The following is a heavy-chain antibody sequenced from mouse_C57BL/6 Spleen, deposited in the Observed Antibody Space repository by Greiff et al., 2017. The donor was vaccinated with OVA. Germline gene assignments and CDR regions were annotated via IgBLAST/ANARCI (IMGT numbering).Heavy chain of an antibody. J-gene: IGHJ3*01. Sequence: EVQLVESGPELVKPGASVKMSCKASGYTFTDYNMHWVKQSHGKSLEWIGYINPNNGGTSYNQKFKGKATLTVNKSSSTAYMELRSLTSEESAVYYCARQDSSGYGFAYWGQGTLVTVSA. CDR3: ARQDSSGYGFAY. D-gene: IGHD3-2*02. V-gene: IGHV1-22*01. CDR1: GYTFTDYN. CDR2: INPNNGGT.